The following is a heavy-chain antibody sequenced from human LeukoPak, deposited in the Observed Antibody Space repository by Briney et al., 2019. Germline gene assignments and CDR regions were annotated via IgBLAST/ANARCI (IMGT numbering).Heavy chain of an antibody. D-gene: IGHD3-22*01. CDR3: AKPIDSSGYYYFDY. Sequence: GGSLRLSCAASGLTFRSYAMSWVRQAPGKGLEWVSAISGSGGSTYYADSMKGRVTISRDNSKNTLYLQMNSLRAEDTAVYYCAKPIDSSGYYYFDYWGQGTLVTVSS. V-gene: IGHV3-23*01. CDR2: ISGSGGST. CDR1: GLTFRSYA. J-gene: IGHJ4*02.